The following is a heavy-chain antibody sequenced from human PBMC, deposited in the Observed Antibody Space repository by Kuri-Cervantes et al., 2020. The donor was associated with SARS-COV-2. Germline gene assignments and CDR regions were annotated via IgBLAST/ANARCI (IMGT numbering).Heavy chain of an antibody. CDR2: IKQDGSEK. D-gene: IGHD3-3*01. V-gene: IGHV3-7*01. J-gene: IGHJ6*03. CDR1: GFTFGDYA. CDR3: ARDRKYYDFWSGPNYYMDV. Sequence: GGSLRLSCTASGFTFGDYAMSWVRQAPGKGLEWVANIKQDGSEKYYVDSVKGRFTISRDNAKNSLYLQMNSLRAEDTAVYYCARDRKYYDFWSGPNYYMDVWGKGTTVTVSS.